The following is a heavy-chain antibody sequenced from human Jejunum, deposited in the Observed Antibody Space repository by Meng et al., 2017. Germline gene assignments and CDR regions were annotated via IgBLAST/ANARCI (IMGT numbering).Heavy chain of an antibody. CDR2: ISSSGGSI. V-gene: IGHV3-48*03. Sequence: GESLKISCAASGFTFNSYEMTWVRQAPGKGLDWVSYISSSGGSIYYADSVKGRFTISRDNGKNSLYLQMNSLGATDTAVYYCARRVARGAFDNWGQGTMVTVSS. CDR3: ARRVARGAFDN. CDR1: GFTFNSYE. J-gene: IGHJ3*02. D-gene: IGHD3-3*01.